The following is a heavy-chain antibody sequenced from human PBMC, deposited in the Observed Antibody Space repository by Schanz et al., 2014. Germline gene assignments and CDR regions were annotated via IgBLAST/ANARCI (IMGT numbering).Heavy chain of an antibody. J-gene: IGHJ2*01. CDR2: VFPNGIT. D-gene: IGHD1-1*01. V-gene: IGHV4-61*02. CDR3: ARDTTWRLDL. CDR1: GGSIRSGTYY. Sequence: QLQLQESGPGLVKPSETLSLTCTVSGGSIRSGTYYWSWIRQPAGKALEWVGRVFPNGITNYNPSLKSRVPISLDTSNTQFSRTLTSLTAADTAVYYCARDTTWRLDLWGRGTLVTVSS.